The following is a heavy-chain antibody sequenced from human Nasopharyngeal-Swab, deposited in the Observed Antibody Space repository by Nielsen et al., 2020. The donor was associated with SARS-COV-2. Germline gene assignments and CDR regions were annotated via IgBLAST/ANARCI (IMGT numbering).Heavy chain of an antibody. V-gene: IGHV3-11*01. CDR1: GFTFSDYY. J-gene: IGHJ3*02. D-gene: IGHD3-22*01. CDR2: ISSSGSTI. CDR3: ASPLIYYYDSSGYYGDDAFDI. Sequence: GGSLRLSCAASGFTFSDYYMSWIRQAPGKGLEWVSYISSSGSTIYYADSVKGRFTISRDNDKNSLYLQMNSLRAEDTAVYYCASPLIYYYDSSGYYGDDAFDIWGQGTMVTVSS.